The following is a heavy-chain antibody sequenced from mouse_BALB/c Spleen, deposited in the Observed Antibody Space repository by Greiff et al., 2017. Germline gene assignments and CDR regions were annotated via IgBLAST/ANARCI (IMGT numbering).Heavy chain of an antibody. J-gene: IGHJ4*01. CDR2: INPSTGYT. D-gene: IGHD1-1*01. CDR1: GYTFTSYW. CDR3: ARECYGSSDAMDY. V-gene: IGHV1-7*01. Sequence: VQLQQSGADLAKPGASVKMSCKASGYTFTSYWMHWVKQRPGQGLEWIGYINPSTGYTEYNQKFKDKATLTADKSSSTAYMQLSSLTSEDSAVYYCARECYGSSDAMDYWGQGTSVTVSA.